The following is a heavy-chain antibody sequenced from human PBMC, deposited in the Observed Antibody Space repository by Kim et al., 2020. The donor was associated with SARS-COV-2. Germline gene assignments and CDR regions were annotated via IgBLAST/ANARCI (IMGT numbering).Heavy chain of an antibody. CDR3: ARYCSGGSCYEIFDY. CDR1: GFTVSSNY. CDR2: IYSGGST. Sequence: GGSLRLSCAASGFTVSSNYMSWVRQAPGKGLEWVSVIYSGGSTYYADSVKGRFTISRDNSKNTLYLQMNSLRAEDTAVYYCARYCSGGSCYEIFDYWGQGTLAT. J-gene: IGHJ4*02. D-gene: IGHD2-15*01. V-gene: IGHV3-53*01.